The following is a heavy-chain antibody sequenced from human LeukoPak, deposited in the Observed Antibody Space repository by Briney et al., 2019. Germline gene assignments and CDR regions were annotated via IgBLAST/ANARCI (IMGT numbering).Heavy chain of an antibody. CDR1: GGSINSAHYY. Sequence: SQTLSLTCTVSGGSINSAHYYWSWIRQPPGEGLEWMGYIYYSENTYYNPSLKSRITISLDTSKNQFSLTLSSVTAADTAIYYCARVRVSSSGSQYSDWFDPWGQGTLVTVSS. CDR2: IYYSENT. CDR3: ARVRVSSSGSQYSDWFDP. V-gene: IGHV4-30-4*01. J-gene: IGHJ5*02. D-gene: IGHD3-10*01.